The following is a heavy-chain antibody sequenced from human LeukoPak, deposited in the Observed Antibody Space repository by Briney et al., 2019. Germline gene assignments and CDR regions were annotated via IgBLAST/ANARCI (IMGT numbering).Heavy chain of an antibody. V-gene: IGHV3-30-3*01. Sequence: GSLRLSCAASGFTFSSYAMHWVRQAPGKGLEWVAVISYDGSNKYYADSVKGRFTISRDNSKNTLYLQMNSLRAEDTAVYYCARDGSTVVTPGWYFDLWGRGTLVTVSS. J-gene: IGHJ2*01. CDR2: ISYDGSNK. CDR1: GFTFSSYA. D-gene: IGHD4-23*01. CDR3: ARDGSTVVTPGWYFDL.